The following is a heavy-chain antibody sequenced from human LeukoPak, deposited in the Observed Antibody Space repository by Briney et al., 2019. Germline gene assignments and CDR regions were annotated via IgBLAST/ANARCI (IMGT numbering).Heavy chain of an antibody. Sequence: GRSLRLSCAASGFTFDDYAMHWVRQAPGKGLEWVSGISWNSGSIGYADSVKGRFTISSDNAKNSLYLQMNSLRAEDTALYYCAKDSSSWYIVGSTFDYWGQGTLVTVSS. D-gene: IGHD6-13*01. CDR1: GFTFDDYA. J-gene: IGHJ4*02. V-gene: IGHV3-9*01. CDR3: AKDSSSWYIVGSTFDY. CDR2: ISWNSGSI.